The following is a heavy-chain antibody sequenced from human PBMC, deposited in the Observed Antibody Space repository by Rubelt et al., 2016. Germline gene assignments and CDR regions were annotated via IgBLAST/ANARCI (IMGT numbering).Heavy chain of an antibody. Sequence: QLQLQESGPGLVKPSETLSLTCNVSGGSIGSTTYYWGWIRQPPGKGLEWIGSIYTSGSTNYNPSLKSRVTMSVDTSKDQISLKLSSVTAADTAVYYCARDSRGYDFWSSWGQGTLVTVSS. CDR1: GGSIGSTTYY. CDR3: ARDSRGYDFWSS. CDR2: IYTSGST. J-gene: IGHJ4*02. D-gene: IGHD3-3*01. V-gene: IGHV4-39*07.